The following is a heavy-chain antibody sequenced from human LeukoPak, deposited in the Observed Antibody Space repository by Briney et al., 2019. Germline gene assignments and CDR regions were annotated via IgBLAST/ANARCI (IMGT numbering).Heavy chain of an antibody. CDR1: GFTFSSYA. Sequence: PGGSLRLSCAASGFTFSSYAMSWVRQAPGKGLEWVSAISGSGGSTYYADSVKGRFTISRDNSKNTLYLQMNSLRAEDTAVYYCAKCISSGPGGYYYYYYMDVWGRGTTVTVSS. J-gene: IGHJ6*03. D-gene: IGHD3-22*01. V-gene: IGHV3-23*01. CDR2: ISGSGGST. CDR3: AKCISSGPGGYYYYYYMDV.